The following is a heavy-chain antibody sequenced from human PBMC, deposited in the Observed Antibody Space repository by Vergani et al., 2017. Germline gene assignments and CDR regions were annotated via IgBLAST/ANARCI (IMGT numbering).Heavy chain of an antibody. CDR3: ARDQAWELQDDDAFDI. D-gene: IGHD1-26*01. CDR2: INPNSGGT. J-gene: IGHJ3*02. V-gene: IGHV1-2*02. Sequence: QVQLVQSGAEVKKPWASVKVSCKASGYTFTGYYMHWVRQAPGQGLEWMGWINPNSGGTNYAQKFQGRVTMTRDTSISTAYMGLSRLRSDDTAVYYCARDQAWELQDDDAFDIWGQGTMVTVSS. CDR1: GYTFTGYY.